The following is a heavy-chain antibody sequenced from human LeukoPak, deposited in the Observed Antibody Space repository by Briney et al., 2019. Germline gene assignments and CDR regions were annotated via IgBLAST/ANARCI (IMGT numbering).Heavy chain of an antibody. CDR1: GYTLTELS. J-gene: IGHJ4*02. CDR2: INPNSGGT. CDR3: AKDRDTAMVSLYDY. D-gene: IGHD5-18*01. Sequence: ASVKVSCKVSGYTLTELSMHWVRQAPGQGLEWMGWINPNSGGTNYAQKFQGRVTMTTDTSISTAYMELSRLRSDDTAVYYCAKDRDTAMVSLYDYWGQGTLVTVSS. V-gene: IGHV1-2*02.